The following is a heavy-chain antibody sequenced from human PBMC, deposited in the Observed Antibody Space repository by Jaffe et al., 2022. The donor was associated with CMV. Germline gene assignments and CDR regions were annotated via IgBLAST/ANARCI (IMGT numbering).Heavy chain of an antibody. V-gene: IGHV3-23*01. D-gene: IGHD4-4*01. CDR3: AKGEKPAQYFSWGPKRNYDYGMDV. CDR2: ITDSGSR. Sequence: EMQLLESGGGLVHPGGSLRLSCVASGFSFDTYAMTWVRQAPGKGLEWVSGITDSGSRYYAHSVMGRFTISRDNFKNTVYLQVDSLRAEDTAIYFCAKGEKPAQYFSWGPKRNYDYGMDVWGQGTTVIVSS. CDR1: GFSFDTYA. J-gene: IGHJ6*02.